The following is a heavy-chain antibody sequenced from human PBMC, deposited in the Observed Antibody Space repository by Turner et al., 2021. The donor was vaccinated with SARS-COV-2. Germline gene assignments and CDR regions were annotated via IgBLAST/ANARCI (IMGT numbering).Heavy chain of an antibody. V-gene: IGHV4-59*01. Sequence: QVLLQASGPGLVKPSETLSLTCTVSGASISSYYCAWIRQPPGKRLEWIGYIYYRGSTNYNPSLKSRVTISVDTSKNQFSLMLTSVTAADTAVYFCARELTNNWFDPWGQGTLVTVSS. CDR3: ARELTNNWFDP. CDR2: IYYRGST. D-gene: IGHD3-10*01. J-gene: IGHJ5*02. CDR1: GASISSYY.